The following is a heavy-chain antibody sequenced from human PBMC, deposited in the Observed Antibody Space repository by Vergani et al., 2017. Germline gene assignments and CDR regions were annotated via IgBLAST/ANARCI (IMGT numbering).Heavy chain of an antibody. J-gene: IGHJ4*02. CDR3: ARGDIVVVPAAIDY. CDR1: GGSISSSSYY. V-gene: IGHV4-30-4*08. D-gene: IGHD2-2*01. CDR2: IYYSGST. Sequence: QLQLQESGPGLVKPSETLSLTCTVSGGSISSSSYYWGWIRQPPGKGLEWIGYIYYSGSTYYNPSLKSRVTISVDTSKNQFSLKLSSVTAADTAVYYCARGDIVVVPAAIDYWGQGTLVTVSS.